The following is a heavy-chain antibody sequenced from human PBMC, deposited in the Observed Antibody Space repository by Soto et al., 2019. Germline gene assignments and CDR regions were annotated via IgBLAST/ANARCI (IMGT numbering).Heavy chain of an antibody. CDR1: GFTFSSYA. Sequence: QVQLVESGGGVVQPGRSLRLSCAASGFTFSSYAMHWVRQAPGKGLEWVAVISYDGSNKYYADSVKGRFTISRDSSKNTLYLQMNSLRDEDTAVYYCARPLWRDDYNWGYFDLWGRGTLVTVSS. V-gene: IGHV3-30-3*01. J-gene: IGHJ2*01. CDR3: ARPLWRDDYNWGYFDL. D-gene: IGHD4-4*01. CDR2: ISYDGSNK.